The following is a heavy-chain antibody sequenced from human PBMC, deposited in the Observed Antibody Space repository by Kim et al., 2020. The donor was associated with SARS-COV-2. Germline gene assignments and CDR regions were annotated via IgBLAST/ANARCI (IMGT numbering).Heavy chain of an antibody. CDR3: ARGVLRFDWLPYGMDV. D-gene: IGHD3-9*01. J-gene: IGHJ6*02. V-gene: IGHV1-3*01. Sequence: KFQGRVTITRDTSASTAYMELSSLRSEDTAVYYCARGVLRFDWLPYGMDVWGQGTTVTVSS.